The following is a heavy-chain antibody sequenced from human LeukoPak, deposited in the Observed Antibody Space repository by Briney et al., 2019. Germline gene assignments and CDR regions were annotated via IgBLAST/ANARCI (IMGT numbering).Heavy chain of an antibody. CDR1: GFTFSSYG. CDR2: IWYDGSNK. D-gene: IGHD6-19*01. CDR3: AKDTRGIAVAGNFDY. J-gene: IGHJ4*02. V-gene: IGHV3-33*06. Sequence: GGSLRLSCAASGFTFSSYGMHWVRQAPGKGLEWVAVIWYDGSNKYYADSVKGRFTISRDNSKNTLYLQMNILRAEDTAVYYCAKDTRGIAVAGNFDYWGQGTLVTVSS.